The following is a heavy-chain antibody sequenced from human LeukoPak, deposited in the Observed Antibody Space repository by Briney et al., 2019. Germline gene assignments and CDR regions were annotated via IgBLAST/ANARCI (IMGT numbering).Heavy chain of an antibody. D-gene: IGHD6-19*01. CDR3: ARRGSSGHAGYYFDY. Sequence: GRSLRLSCAASGFTFSSYAMHWVRQAPGKGLEWVSIIWYDGSNKYYADSVKGRFTISRDNSKNTLYLQMGSLRAEDMAVYYCARRGSSGHAGYYFDYWGQGTLVTVSS. V-gene: IGHV3-30*14. CDR1: GFTFSSYA. J-gene: IGHJ4*02. CDR2: IWYDGSNK.